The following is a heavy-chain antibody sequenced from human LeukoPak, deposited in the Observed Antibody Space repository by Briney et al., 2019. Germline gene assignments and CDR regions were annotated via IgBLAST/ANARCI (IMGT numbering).Heavy chain of an antibody. Sequence: SETLSLTCTVSGGSISSSSYYWGWIRQPPGKGLEWIGSIYYSGSTYCNPSLKSRVTISVDTSKNQFSLKLSSVTAADTAVYYCARGEGFVVVPAALYGDGEDFDDYWGQGTLVTVSS. CDR2: IYYSGST. CDR3: ARGEGFVVVPAALYGDGEDFDDY. CDR1: GGSISSSSYY. V-gene: IGHV4-39*01. J-gene: IGHJ4*02. D-gene: IGHD2-2*01.